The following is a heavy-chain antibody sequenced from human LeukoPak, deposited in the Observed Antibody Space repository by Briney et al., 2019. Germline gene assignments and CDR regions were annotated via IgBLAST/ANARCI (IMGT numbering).Heavy chain of an antibody. CDR3: ARGVGSGIRYFDY. D-gene: IGHD3-10*01. V-gene: IGHV3-64*01. CDR2: ISSNGGST. J-gene: IGHJ4*02. CDR1: GFTFSSYA. Sequence: GGSLRLSCAASGFTFSSYAMHWVRQAPGKGLEYVSAISSNGGSTYYANSVKGRFTISRDNSKNTLYLQMNSLRAEDTAVYYCARGVGSGIRYFDYWGQGTLVTVSS.